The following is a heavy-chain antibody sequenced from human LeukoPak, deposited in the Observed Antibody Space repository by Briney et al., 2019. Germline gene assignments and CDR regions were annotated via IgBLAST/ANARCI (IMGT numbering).Heavy chain of an antibody. V-gene: IGHV1-8*03. J-gene: IGHJ4*02. Sequence: ASVKVSCKASGYTFTDYDINWVRQATGQGLEWMGYMNPNSGHTGYAQKFQGRVTITSDTSINTAYLELSSLTSEDTAVYYCARLLRREDYWGQGTLVTVSS. CDR3: ARLLRREDY. CDR1: GYTFTDYD. CDR2: MNPNSGHT.